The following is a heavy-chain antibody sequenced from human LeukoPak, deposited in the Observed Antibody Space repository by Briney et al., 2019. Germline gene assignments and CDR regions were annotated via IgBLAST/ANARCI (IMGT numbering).Heavy chain of an antibody. Sequence: GGSLRLSCAASGFTFSIYGMHWVRQAPGKGLEWVAVISYDGSNKYYADSVKGRFTISRDNSKNTLYLQMNSLRAEDTAVYYCAKDSIRGYSYGTKLFDYWGQGTLVTVSS. CDR2: ISYDGSNK. CDR1: GFTFSIYG. V-gene: IGHV3-30*18. CDR3: AKDSIRGYSYGTKLFDY. J-gene: IGHJ4*02. D-gene: IGHD5-18*01.